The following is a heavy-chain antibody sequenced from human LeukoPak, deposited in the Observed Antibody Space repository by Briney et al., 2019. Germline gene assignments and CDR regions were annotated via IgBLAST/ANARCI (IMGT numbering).Heavy chain of an antibody. CDR3: ARDWSGSYRAEYFQH. CDR2: ISSSSSTI. Sequence: PGGSLRLSCAASGFTFSSYAMSWVRQAPGKGLEWVSYISSSSSTIYYADSVKGRFTISRDNAKNSLYLQMNSLRAEDTAVYYCARDWSGSYRAEYFQHWGQGTLVTVSS. J-gene: IGHJ1*01. CDR1: GFTFSSYA. V-gene: IGHV3-48*01. D-gene: IGHD1-26*01.